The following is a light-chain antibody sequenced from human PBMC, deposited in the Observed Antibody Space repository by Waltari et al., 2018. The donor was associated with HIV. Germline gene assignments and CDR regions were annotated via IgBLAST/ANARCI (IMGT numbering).Light chain of an antibody. CDR2: DDV. V-gene: IGLV3-21*02. J-gene: IGLJ2*01. CDR3: QVWDRGYKEAV. Sequence: SYVLTQAPSVSVAPGQPATISCGNIGRPRPKGYRQKPGRAPLLVVLDDVDRSSAIPARFSGARSGGRATLTISGVEAGDEADYYCQVWDRGYKEAVFGGGT. CDR1: NIGRPR.